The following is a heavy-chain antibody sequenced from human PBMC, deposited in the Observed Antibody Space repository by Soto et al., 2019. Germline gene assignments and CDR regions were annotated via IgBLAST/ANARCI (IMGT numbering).Heavy chain of an antibody. Sequence: QVHLRESGPGLVKPSETLSLSCTVSGGSISNFYWSWIRQPPGKGLEWIGYISYSGNTNYNPSLKSRVSISVDTSKNQFSLNLTSVTAAHTAVYYCARAPMVLTRSYFDSWGQGTPVTVSS. D-gene: IGHD2-8*01. CDR1: GGSISNFY. V-gene: IGHV4-59*01. J-gene: IGHJ4*02. CDR2: ISYSGNT. CDR3: ARAPMVLTRSYFDS.